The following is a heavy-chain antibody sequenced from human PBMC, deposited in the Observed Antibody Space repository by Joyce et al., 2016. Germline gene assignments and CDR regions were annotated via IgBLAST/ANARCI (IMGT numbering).Heavy chain of an antibody. CDR2: ISATSYYI. V-gene: IGHV3-21*01. Sequence: QLVESGGGVVKAGGSLRLSCEASGSTFSSSSMSWFRQDPGKGREWVAAISATSYYIVHAETVRGRFTVARDNAKKTLYLQMNSLRAEDSAVFYCARGGISYYYAMDVWGQGTTVTVSS. CDR1: GSTFSSSS. D-gene: IGHD3-16*01. CDR3: ARGGISYYYAMDV. J-gene: IGHJ6*02.